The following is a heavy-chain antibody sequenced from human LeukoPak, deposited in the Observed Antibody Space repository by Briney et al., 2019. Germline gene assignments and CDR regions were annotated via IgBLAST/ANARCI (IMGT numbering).Heavy chain of an antibody. CDR3: ARGIGIGAFDT. Sequence: GWSLRLSCAASGFTFRSYWMHWVRPAAWKGLVWVSRVNVDGRSTTYAHSVKGRLTISRDNAKKTLYLQTNSLRPEDTAFYYCARGIGIGAFDTWGRGTKVTVSS. CDR2: VNVDGRST. D-gene: IGHD2/OR15-2a*01. V-gene: IGHV3-74*01. J-gene: IGHJ3*02. CDR1: GFTFRSYW.